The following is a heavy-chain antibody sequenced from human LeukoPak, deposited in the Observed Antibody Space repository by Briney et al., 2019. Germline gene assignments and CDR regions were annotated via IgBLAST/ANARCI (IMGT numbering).Heavy chain of an antibody. J-gene: IGHJ4*02. D-gene: IGHD6-13*01. CDR3: AKRGIAAAASFDY. V-gene: IGHV3-21*01. CDR1: GFTFSSYN. CDR2: ISSSGTYI. Sequence: GGSLRLSCAASGFTFSSYNMNWVRQAPGKGLEWVSAISSSGTYIYYADSLKGRFTISRDNAKNSLFLQMNSLRAEDTAVYYCAKRGIAAAASFDYWGQGTLVTVSS.